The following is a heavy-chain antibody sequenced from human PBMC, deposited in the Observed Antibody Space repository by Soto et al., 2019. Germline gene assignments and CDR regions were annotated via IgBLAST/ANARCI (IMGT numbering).Heavy chain of an antibody. D-gene: IGHD6-13*01. Sequence: QVQLVESGGGVVQPGRSLRLSCAASGFTFSSYAMHWVRQAPGKGLEWVAVISYDGSNKYYADSVKGRFTISRDNSKKTPYLQMNILGAEDAGVYYLARAPGAARDYYYGMDVWGQGTTVTVSS. V-gene: IGHV3-30-3*01. J-gene: IGHJ6*02. CDR3: ARAPGAARDYYYGMDV. CDR1: GFTFSSYA. CDR2: ISYDGSNK.